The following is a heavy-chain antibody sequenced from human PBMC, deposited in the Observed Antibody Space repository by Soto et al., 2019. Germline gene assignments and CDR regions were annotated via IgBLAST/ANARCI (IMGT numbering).Heavy chain of an antibody. CDR3: AKWGRSDYYDSSGYYEVLYYYGMDV. CDR1: GFTFSSYA. CDR2: ISGSGGST. V-gene: IGHV3-23*01. D-gene: IGHD3-22*01. J-gene: IGHJ6*02. Sequence: EVQLLESGGGLVQPGGSLRLSCAASGFTFSSYAMSWVRQAPGKGLEWVSAISGSGGSTYYADSVKGRFTISRDNSKNALYLQMNGLRAEDTAVYYCAKWGRSDYYDSSGYYEVLYYYGMDVWGQGTTVTVSS.